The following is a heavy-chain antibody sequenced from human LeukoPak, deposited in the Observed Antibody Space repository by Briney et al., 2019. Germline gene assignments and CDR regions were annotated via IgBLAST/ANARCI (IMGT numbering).Heavy chain of an antibody. V-gene: IGHV3-NL1*01. CDR1: GFTFSSYA. J-gene: IGHJ4*02. Sequence: GGSLRLSCAASGFTFSSYAMHWVRQAPGKGLEWVSVIYSGGSTYYADSVKGRFTISRDNSNNTLYLQMNSLRAEDTAVYYCARGEYQLPQGNWGQGTLVTVSS. D-gene: IGHD2-2*01. CDR3: ARGEYQLPQGN. CDR2: IYSGGST.